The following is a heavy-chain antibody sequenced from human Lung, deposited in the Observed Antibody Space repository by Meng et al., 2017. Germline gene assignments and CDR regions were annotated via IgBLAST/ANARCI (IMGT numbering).Heavy chain of an antibody. Sequence: SETLSLTCTVSGGSISSYYWSWIRQPAGKGLEWIGRIYTSGSTNYNPSLKSRVTMSVDTSKNQFSLKLSSVTAADTAVYYCARETIGNLRTYYFVYWGQGTLVTVSS. J-gene: IGHJ4*02. CDR1: GGSISSYY. V-gene: IGHV4-4*07. CDR3: ARETIGNLRTYYFVY. CDR2: IYTSGST. D-gene: IGHD4-23*01.